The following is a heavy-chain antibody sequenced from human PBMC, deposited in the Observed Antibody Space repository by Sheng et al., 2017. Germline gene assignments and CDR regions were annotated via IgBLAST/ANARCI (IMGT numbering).Heavy chain of an antibody. CDR2: IIPIFGKS. CDR3: ATRNELNIAMVNDF. Sequence: QVQLVQSGAEVKKPGSSVKVSCRASGGTFSSFAISWVRQAPGRGLEVMGGIIPIFGKSDYAEKFQDRVTFTADASTSTAYMELSSLTSEDTAVYFCATRNELNIAMVNDFWGQGTLVTVSS. V-gene: IGHV1-69*01. J-gene: IGHJ4*02. CDR1: GGTFSSFA. D-gene: IGHD5-18*01.